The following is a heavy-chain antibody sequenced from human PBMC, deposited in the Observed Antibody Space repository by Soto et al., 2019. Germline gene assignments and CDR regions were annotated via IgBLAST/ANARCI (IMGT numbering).Heavy chain of an antibody. CDR3: ARIAVATVAFDV. CDR2: ISYDGSNK. Sequence: PGGSLRLSCAASGFTFSSYGMHWVRQAPGKGLEWVAVISYDGSNKYYADSVKGRFTVSRDNSKNMLYLQMNSLGPEDTAMYYCARIAVATVAFDVWGQGTMVTVSS. J-gene: IGHJ3*01. CDR1: GFTFSSYG. V-gene: IGHV3-30*03. D-gene: IGHD1-26*01.